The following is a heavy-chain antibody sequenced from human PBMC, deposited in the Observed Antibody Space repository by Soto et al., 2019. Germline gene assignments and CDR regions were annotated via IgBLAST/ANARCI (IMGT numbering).Heavy chain of an antibody. CDR3: ANGGLGERYFDWLFPTFDY. J-gene: IGHJ4*02. CDR2: ISGSGGST. V-gene: IGHV3-23*01. CDR1: GFTFSSYA. D-gene: IGHD3-9*01. Sequence: GGSLRLSCAASGFTFSSYAMSWVRQAPGKGLEWVSAISGSGGSTYYADSVKGRFTISRDNSKNTLYLQMNSLRAEDTAVYYCANGGLGERYFDWLFPTFDYWGQGTLVTVSS.